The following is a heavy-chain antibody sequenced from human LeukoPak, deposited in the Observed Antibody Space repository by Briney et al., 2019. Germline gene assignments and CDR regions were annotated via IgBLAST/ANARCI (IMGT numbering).Heavy chain of an antibody. CDR2: IEQDGSEK. V-gene: IGHV3-7*02. D-gene: IGHD5-12*01. CDR3: AGNSGYDFDY. CDR1: GFTFSSYW. Sequence: GGTLRLSCAASGFTFSSYWMSWVRQAPGKGLEWVANIEQDGSEKYYVDSVKGRFTISRDNAKNSLYLQMNRLRAEDTAVYYCAGNSGYDFDYWGQGTLVTVSS. J-gene: IGHJ4*02.